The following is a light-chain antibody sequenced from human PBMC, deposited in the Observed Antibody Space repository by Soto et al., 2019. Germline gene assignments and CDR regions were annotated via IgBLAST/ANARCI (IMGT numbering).Light chain of an antibody. CDR2: DVS. CDR3: CSYAGSYTPNWV. J-gene: IGLJ3*02. Sequence: QSVLTQPRSVSGSPGQSVTISCTGTSSDVGGYNYVSWYQQHPGKAPKLTIYDVSKRPSGVPDRFSGSKSGNTASLTISGLQAEDEADYYCCSYAGSYTPNWVFGGGTKVTVL. V-gene: IGLV2-11*01. CDR1: SSDVGGYNY.